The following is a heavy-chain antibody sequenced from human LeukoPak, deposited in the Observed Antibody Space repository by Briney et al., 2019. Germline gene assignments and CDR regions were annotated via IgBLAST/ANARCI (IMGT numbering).Heavy chain of an antibody. CDR1: GGSISSYY. D-gene: IGHD1-1*01. Sequence: SGPGLVKPSETLSLTCTVSGGSISSYYWSWIRQPPGKGLEWIGYIYYSGSTNYNPPLKSRVTISVDTSKNQFSLKLSSVTAADTAVYYCARGRDWNDDAFDYWGQGTLVTVSS. CDR3: ARGRDWNDDAFDY. CDR2: IYYSGST. V-gene: IGHV4-59*01. J-gene: IGHJ4*02.